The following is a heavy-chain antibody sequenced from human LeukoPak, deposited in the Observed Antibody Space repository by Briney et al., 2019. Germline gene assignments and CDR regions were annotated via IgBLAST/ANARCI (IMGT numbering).Heavy chain of an antibody. J-gene: IGHJ4*02. CDR2: FSRSGPDT. V-gene: IGHV3-23*01. CDR3: AKGSLGSWYYFDY. D-gene: IGHD6-13*01. Sequence: GGSLRLSCAPSRFTFVISAMSWVRQAPNKVPEWVSTFSRSGPDTYYADSVKGRFTIFRDNSKNTLYLQMNSLRAEDTAVYYCAKGSLGSWYYFDYWGQGTLVTVSS. CDR1: RFTFVISA.